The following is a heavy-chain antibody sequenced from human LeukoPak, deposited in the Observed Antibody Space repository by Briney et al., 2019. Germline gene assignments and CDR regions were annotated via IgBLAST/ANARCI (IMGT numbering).Heavy chain of an antibody. D-gene: IGHD6-19*01. J-gene: IGHJ4*02. CDR2: IYTGGDT. CDR3: AGGQMFTSGGFDD. V-gene: IGHV3-53*01. Sequence: GSLRLSCSASGFSVSNKYMSWVRQAPGKGLEWVSVIYTGGDTYYADSVRGRFTISRDNSKNTVNLQMNSLRAEDTALYYCAGGQMFTSGGFDDWGQGTLVTVSS. CDR1: GFSVSNKY.